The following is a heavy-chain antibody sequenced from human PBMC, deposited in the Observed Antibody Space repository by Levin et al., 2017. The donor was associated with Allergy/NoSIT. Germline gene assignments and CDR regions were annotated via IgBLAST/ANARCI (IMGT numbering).Heavy chain of an antibody. J-gene: IGHJ4*02. Sequence: SETLSLTCAVYGGSFSGYYWSWIRQPPGKGLEWIGEINHSGSTNYNPSLKSRVTISVDTSKNQFSLKLSSVTAADTAVYYCARGPTYSSSSDYWGQGTLVTVSS. CDR3: ARGPTYSSSSDY. CDR2: INHSGST. V-gene: IGHV4-34*01. CDR1: GGSFSGYY. D-gene: IGHD6-13*01.